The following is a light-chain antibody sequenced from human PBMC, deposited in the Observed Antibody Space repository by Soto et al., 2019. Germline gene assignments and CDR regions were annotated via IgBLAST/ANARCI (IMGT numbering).Light chain of an antibody. V-gene: IGLV2-8*01. CDR2: EVS. CDR3: CSYVGSNNLGV. Sequence: QSALTQPPSASGSPGQSVTISCTGTINDVGGYNYVSWYQQLPGKAPKLMIFEVSKRPSGVPDRFSGSKSGNTASLTVSGLQAEDEADYYCCSYVGSNNLGVFGGGTKLTVL. J-gene: IGLJ2*01. CDR1: INDVGGYNY.